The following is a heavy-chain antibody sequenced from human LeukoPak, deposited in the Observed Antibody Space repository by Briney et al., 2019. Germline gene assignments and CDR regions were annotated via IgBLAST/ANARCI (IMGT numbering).Heavy chain of an antibody. CDR1: GGTFSSYA. V-gene: IGHV1-69*13. J-gene: IGHJ4*02. CDR3: ASGGLYYYDSSETDGKFDY. Sequence: ASVKVSCKASGGTFSSYAISWVRQAPGQGLEWMGGIIPIFGTANYAQKFQGRVTITADESTSTAYMELSSLRSGDTAVYYCASGGLYYYDSSETDGKFDYWGQGTLVTVSS. CDR2: IIPIFGTA. D-gene: IGHD3-22*01.